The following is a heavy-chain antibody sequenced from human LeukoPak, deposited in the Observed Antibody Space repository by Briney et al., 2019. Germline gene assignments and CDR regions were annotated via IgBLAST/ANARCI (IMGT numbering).Heavy chain of an antibody. CDR3: ARYCGGDCYPAFDI. D-gene: IGHD2-21*01. Sequence: SETLSLTCTVSGGSISSGSYYWSWIRQPAGKGLEWIGRIYTSGSTNYNPSLKSRVTISVDTSKNQFSLKLSSVTAADTAVYYCARYCGGDCYPAFDIWGQGTMVTVSS. J-gene: IGHJ3*02. CDR1: GGSISSGSYY. V-gene: IGHV4-61*02. CDR2: IYTSGST.